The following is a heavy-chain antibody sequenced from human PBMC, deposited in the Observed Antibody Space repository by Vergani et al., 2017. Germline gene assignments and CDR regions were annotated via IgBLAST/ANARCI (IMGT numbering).Heavy chain of an antibody. CDR3: AKDRPRDWETPLFLLDY. V-gene: IGHV3-23*01. CDR2: ISASGGST. Sequence: EVQLLESGGGLVQPGESLRLSCTVSGFTFTSYGISWVRQAPGKGLEWVSGISASGGSTYYTDSVKGRFIISRDISKNTLYLQMSSLRADDTAVYYCAKDRPRDWETPLFLLDYWGQGTLVAVSS. CDR1: GFTFTSYG. J-gene: IGHJ4*02. D-gene: IGHD3-3*01.